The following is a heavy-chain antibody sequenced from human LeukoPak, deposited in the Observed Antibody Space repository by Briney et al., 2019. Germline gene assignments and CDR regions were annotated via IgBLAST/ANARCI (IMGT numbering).Heavy chain of an antibody. Sequence: SETLSLTCTVSGGSISSYYWSWIRQPPGKGLEWIGYIYYSGSTNYNPSLKSRVTISVDTSKNQFSLKLSSVTAADTAVYYCAKVRGDPYGMDVWGQGTTVTVSS. CDR2: IYYSGST. D-gene: IGHD3-10*01. CDR1: GGSISSYY. V-gene: IGHV4-59*12. CDR3: AKVRGDPYGMDV. J-gene: IGHJ6*02.